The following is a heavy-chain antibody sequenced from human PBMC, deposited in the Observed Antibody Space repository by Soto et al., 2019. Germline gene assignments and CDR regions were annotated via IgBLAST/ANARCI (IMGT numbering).Heavy chain of an antibody. D-gene: IGHD3-3*01. Sequence: GSLRLSCAASGFTFSSYAMSWVRQAPGKGLEWVSAISGSGGSTYYADAVTGRFTISRDNSKNTLYLKMNSLRAEDTTVYYCAKDENPTLRFLGGEVGWGQGTLVTVSS. CDR1: GFTFSSYA. J-gene: IGHJ4*02. V-gene: IGHV3-23*01. CDR2: ISGSGGST. CDR3: AKDENPTLRFLGGEVG.